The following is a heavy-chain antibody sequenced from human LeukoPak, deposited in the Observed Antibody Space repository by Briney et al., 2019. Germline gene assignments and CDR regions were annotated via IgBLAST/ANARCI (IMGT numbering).Heavy chain of an antibody. CDR2: IYYSGST. Sequence: SETLSLTCTVSGGSISSSIYYWGWIRQPPGKGLEWIGSIYYSGSTYYNPSLKSRVTISVDTSKNQFSLKLSSVTAADTAVYYCARPYCSGGTCYSLGPYDYWGHGTLVTVSS. V-gene: IGHV4-39*01. CDR1: GGSISSSIYY. D-gene: IGHD2-15*01. J-gene: IGHJ4*01. CDR3: ARPYCSGGTCYSLGPYDY.